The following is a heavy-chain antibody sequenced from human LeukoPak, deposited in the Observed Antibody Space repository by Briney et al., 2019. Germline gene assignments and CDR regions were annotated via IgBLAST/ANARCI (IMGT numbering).Heavy chain of an antibody. CDR1: GYTFTGYY. Sequence: ASVKVSCKASGYTFTGYYMHWVRQAPGQGLEWMGWINPNSGGTNYAQKFQGRVTTTRDTSISTAYMELSRLRSDDTAVYYCAREGRYYYDSSGYFERGFDPWGQGTLVTVSS. D-gene: IGHD3-22*01. V-gene: IGHV1-2*02. CDR3: AREGRYYYDSSGYFERGFDP. CDR2: INPNSGGT. J-gene: IGHJ5*02.